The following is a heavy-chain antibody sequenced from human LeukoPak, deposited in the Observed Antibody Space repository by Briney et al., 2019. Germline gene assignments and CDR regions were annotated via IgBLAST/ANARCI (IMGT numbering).Heavy chain of an antibody. CDR2: ISSSGTTI. V-gene: IGHV3-11*01. Sequence: GGSLRLSCAASGVTFSDSSMTWIRQAPGKGLEWVSYISSSGTTIYYADSVKGRFTISRDNAKNSLFLQMNSLRAEDTAVYYCARGRFNYDSTGYSSFYYWGQGTLVTVSS. D-gene: IGHD3-22*01. J-gene: IGHJ4*02. CDR1: GVTFSDSS. CDR3: ARGRFNYDSTGYSSFYY.